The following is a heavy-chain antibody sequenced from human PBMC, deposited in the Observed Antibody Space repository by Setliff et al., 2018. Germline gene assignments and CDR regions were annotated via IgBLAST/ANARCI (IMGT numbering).Heavy chain of an antibody. D-gene: IGHD1-1*01. V-gene: IGHV3-21*01. CDR3: ARDREGDGNYYMDV. CDR1: GFSFSSHP. CDR2: ISSRSSNI. J-gene: IGHJ6*03. Sequence: NPGGSLRLSCEGSGFSFSSHPMHWVRQAPGKGLEWVSSISSRSSNIYYADSVKGRFTISRDNAKNSLYLQMNSLRAEDTAVYYCARDREGDGNYYMDVWGKGTTVTVSS.